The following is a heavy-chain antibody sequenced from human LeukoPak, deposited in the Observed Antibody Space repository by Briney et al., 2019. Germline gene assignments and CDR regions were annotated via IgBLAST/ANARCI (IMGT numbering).Heavy chain of an antibody. V-gene: IGHV3-73*01. J-gene: IGHJ4*02. CDR2: IRGKANSYAS. CDR3: TRHSPQLESSPDY. D-gene: IGHD1-1*01. Sequence: GGSLRLSCAASGFTFSGSAMHWVRQASGKGLEWVGRIRGKANSYASAYAASVKGRFTISRDDSKNTAYLQMNSLKTEDTAVYYCTRHSPQLESSPDYWGQGTLVTVSS. CDR1: GFTFSGSA.